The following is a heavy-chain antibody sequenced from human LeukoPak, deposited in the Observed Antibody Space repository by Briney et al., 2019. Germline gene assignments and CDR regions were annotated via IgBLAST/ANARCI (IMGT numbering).Heavy chain of an antibody. D-gene: IGHD3-16*01. V-gene: IGHV3-23*01. CDR1: GFTFSSYA. J-gene: IGHJ4*02. Sequence: GGSLRLSCAASGFTFSSYAMSWVRQAPGKGLEWVSAISGSGGSTYYADSVKGRSTISRDNSKNTLYLQMNSLRAEDTAVYYCAKDLWGGYDFDYWGQGTLVTVSS. CDR2: ISGSGGST. CDR3: AKDLWGGYDFDY.